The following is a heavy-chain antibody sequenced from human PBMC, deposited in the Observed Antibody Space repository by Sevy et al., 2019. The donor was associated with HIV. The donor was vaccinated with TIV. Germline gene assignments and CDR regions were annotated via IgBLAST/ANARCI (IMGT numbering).Heavy chain of an antibody. CDR2: ISGRGGNT. J-gene: IGHJ4*02. CDR3: AKGIGGTGDYVFDY. D-gene: IGHD4-17*01. CDR1: GFTFSSYA. V-gene: IGHV3-23*01. Sequence: GGSLRLSCAASGFTFSSYAMNWFRQAPGKGLEWVSGISGRGGNTYYADSVKGRFTISRDNSKNTLFLQMSTLSAEDTAVYYCAKGIGGTGDYVFDYWGQRTLVTVSS.